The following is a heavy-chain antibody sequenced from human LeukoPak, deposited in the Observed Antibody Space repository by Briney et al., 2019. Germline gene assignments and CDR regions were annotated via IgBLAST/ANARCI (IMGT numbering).Heavy chain of an antibody. CDR1: GFPFSSFA. V-gene: IGHV3-23*01. D-gene: IGHD3-22*01. CDR3: AKDYDSSGSTNFDY. Sequence: GGSLRLSCVASGFPFSSFAMSWVRQAPGKGLEWVSAISGSGGSTYYADSVKGRFTLSRDNSKNTLYLQMNSLRAEDTAVYYCAKDYDSSGSTNFDYWGQGTLVTVSS. CDR2: ISGSGGST. J-gene: IGHJ4*02.